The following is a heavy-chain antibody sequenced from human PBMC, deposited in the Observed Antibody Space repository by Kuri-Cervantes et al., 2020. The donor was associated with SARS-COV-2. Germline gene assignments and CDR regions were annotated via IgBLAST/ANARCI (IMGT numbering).Heavy chain of an antibody. CDR1: GFTVNSNF. CDR3: ARLFSGWGRGPVFDY. CDR2: VCSGVTT. V-gene: IGHV3-66*02. D-gene: IGHD3-10*02. J-gene: IGHJ4*02. Sequence: GESLKISCAASGFTVNSNFMIWVRQAPGKGLEWVSVVCSGVTTYYADSVKGRFTISRDNSKNTLHLQMNRLRAEDTAVYYCARLFSGWGRGPVFDYWGQGTLVTVSS.